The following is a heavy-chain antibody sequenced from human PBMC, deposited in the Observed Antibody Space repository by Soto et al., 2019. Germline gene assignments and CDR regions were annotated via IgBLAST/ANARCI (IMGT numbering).Heavy chain of an antibody. D-gene: IGHD1-26*01. Sequence: SETLSLTCTVSGDSISSSTYYWTWIRQPPGKGLEWIGNIFYSGITHYNPSLRSRFILSVDTSKNQFSLNLSSVTAADTAVYYCARRKYSGTFWSLDYWGQGIMVTV. CDR1: GDSISSSTYY. CDR2: IFYSGIT. CDR3: ARRKYSGTFWSLDY. J-gene: IGHJ4*02. V-gene: IGHV4-39*01.